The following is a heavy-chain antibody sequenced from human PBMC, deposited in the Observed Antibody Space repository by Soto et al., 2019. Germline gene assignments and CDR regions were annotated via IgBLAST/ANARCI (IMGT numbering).Heavy chain of an antibody. Sequence: PGGSLRLSCTASGFTFGDYAMSWFRQAPGKGLEWVGFIRSKAYGGTTEYAASVKGRFTISRDDSKSIAYLQMNSLKTEDTAVYYCTRDRVSTSGLLWFGESSYYFDYWGQGTLVTVSS. CDR3: TRDRVSTSGLLWFGESSYYFDY. CDR2: IRSKAYGGTT. V-gene: IGHV3-49*03. D-gene: IGHD3-10*01. CDR1: GFTFGDYA. J-gene: IGHJ4*02.